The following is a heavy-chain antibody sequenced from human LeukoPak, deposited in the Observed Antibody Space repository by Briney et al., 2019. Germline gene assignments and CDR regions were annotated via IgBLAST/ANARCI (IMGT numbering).Heavy chain of an antibody. CDR1: GGSISSGGYS. CDR3: ARHGGSSITLVNWFDP. Sequence: SETLSLTCAVSGGSISSGGYSWSWIRQPPGKGLEWIGYIYHSGSTYYNPSLKSRVTISVDRSKNQFSLKLSSVTAADTAVYYCARHGGSSITLVNWFDPWGQGTLVTVSS. V-gene: IGHV4-30-2*01. CDR2: IYHSGST. D-gene: IGHD3-16*01. J-gene: IGHJ5*02.